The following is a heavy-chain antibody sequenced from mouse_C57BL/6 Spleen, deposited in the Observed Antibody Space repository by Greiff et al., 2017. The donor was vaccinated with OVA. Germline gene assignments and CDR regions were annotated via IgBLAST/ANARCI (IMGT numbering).Heavy chain of an antibody. Sequence: VQLQQPGAELVKPGASVKVSCKASGYTFTSYWMHWVKQRPGQGLEWIGRIHPSDSDTNYNQKFKGKATLTVDKSSSTAYMQLSSLTSEDSAVYYCAIPPLYYDDDDGFAYWGQGTLVTVSA. J-gene: IGHJ3*01. D-gene: IGHD2-4*01. CDR3: AIPPLYYDDDDGFAY. V-gene: IGHV1-74*01. CDR2: IHPSDSDT. CDR1: GYTFTSYW.